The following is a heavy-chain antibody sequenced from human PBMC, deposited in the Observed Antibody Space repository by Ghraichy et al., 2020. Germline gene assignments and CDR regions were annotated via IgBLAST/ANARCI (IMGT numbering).Heavy chain of an antibody. CDR1: GGSISSHY. CDR3: ASTYYDFWSDSSGYGMDV. Sequence: SETLSLTCTVSGGSISSHYWSSIPQPAGKGLEWIGRIYISGSTNYNPSLKSRVTMSVDTSKNQFSLKLSSVTAAATAVYYCASTYYDFWSDSSGYGMDVWGQGTTVTVSS. D-gene: IGHD3-3*01. CDR2: IYISGST. V-gene: IGHV4-4*07. J-gene: IGHJ6*02.